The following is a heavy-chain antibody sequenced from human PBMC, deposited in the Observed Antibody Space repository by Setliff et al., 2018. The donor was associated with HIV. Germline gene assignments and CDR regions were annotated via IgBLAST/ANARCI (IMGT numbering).Heavy chain of an antibody. Sequence: GGSLRLSCAASGFTFSSYSMNWVRQAPGKGLEWVSAISSGGEIMFYADSVKGRFTISRDNSKNTLYLQMNSLRPEDTAVYYCARVQQQLLQEDDYFDYWGQGTLVTVSS. CDR1: GFTFSSYS. V-gene: IGHV3-23*01. J-gene: IGHJ4*02. CDR2: ISSGGEIM. D-gene: IGHD6-13*01. CDR3: ARVQQQLLQEDDYFDY.